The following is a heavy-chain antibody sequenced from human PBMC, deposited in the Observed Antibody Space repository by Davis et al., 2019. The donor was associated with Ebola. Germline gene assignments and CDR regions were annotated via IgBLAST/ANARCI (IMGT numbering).Heavy chain of an antibody. V-gene: IGHV5-51*01. CDR3: ARRNYYGSGSQYSHFDY. CDR1: GYSFTNYR. CDR2: IHPGDSET. D-gene: IGHD3-10*01. J-gene: IGHJ4*02. Sequence: GESLKISCYTSGYSFTNYRIGWVRQMPGKGLEWMGIIHPGDSETRYSPSFQGQVTISADKSISPAYLQWNSLKASDTAVYYCARRNYYGSGSQYSHFDYWGQGTLVTVSS.